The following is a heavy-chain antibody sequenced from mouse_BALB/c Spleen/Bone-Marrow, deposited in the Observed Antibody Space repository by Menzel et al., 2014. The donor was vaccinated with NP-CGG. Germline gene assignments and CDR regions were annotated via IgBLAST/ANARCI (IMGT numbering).Heavy chain of an antibody. CDR3: ARWEYYAMDY. J-gene: IGHJ4*01. D-gene: IGHD4-1*01. V-gene: IGHV14-3*02. CDR1: GFNIKDTY. Sequence: EVKLQESGAELVKPGASVKLSCTASGFNIKDTYMHWVKQRPEQGLEWIGRIDPANGNTKYDPKFQGKATITADTCSNTAYLQLSSLTSEDTAVYYCARWEYYAMDYWGQGTSVTVSS. CDR2: IDPANGNT.